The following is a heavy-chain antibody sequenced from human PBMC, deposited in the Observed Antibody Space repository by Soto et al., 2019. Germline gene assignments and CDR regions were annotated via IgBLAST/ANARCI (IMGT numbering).Heavy chain of an antibody. CDR2: IGESGTPT. J-gene: IGHJ4*02. CDR3: TRRYCSGGGCSSDFDY. CDR1: GFTFSSYA. D-gene: IGHD2-15*01. V-gene: IGHV3-23*01. Sequence: GGSLRLSCAASGFTFSSYAMKWVRQAPGKGLEWVSLIGESGTPTYYADSVKGRFTLSRDDPKNTAYLVMNSLKTEDTAVYYCTRRYCSGGGCSSDFDYWGQGTLVTVSS.